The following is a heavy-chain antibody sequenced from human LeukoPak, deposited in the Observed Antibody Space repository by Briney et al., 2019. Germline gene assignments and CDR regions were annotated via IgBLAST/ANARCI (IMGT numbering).Heavy chain of an antibody. CDR3: ARGVPAALWFDP. D-gene: IGHD2-2*01. CDR2: IYKTGST. CDR1: GGSITNGSYY. V-gene: IGHV4-61*02. J-gene: IGHJ5*02. Sequence: SETLSLTCTVSGGSITNGSYYWTWIRQPAGKGLEWIGRIYKTGSTNYNPSLKSRVTISADTSKNHFSLKLSSVTAADTAVYYRARGVPAALWFDPWGQGTLVTVSS.